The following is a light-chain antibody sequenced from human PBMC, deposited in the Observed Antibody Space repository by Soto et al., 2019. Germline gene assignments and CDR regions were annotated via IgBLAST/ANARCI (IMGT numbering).Light chain of an antibody. CDR2: LDN. V-gene: IGLV3-1*01. J-gene: IGLJ2*01. CDR3: QAWDISTVV. CDR1: KLGDKY. Sequence: SYELTQPPSVSVSPGQTASIPCSGDKLGDKYACWYQQKPGQSPVLVLYLDNKRPSGIPERFSGSNSGNTATLTISGTQAIDEADYYCQAWDISTVVFGGGTKVTVL.